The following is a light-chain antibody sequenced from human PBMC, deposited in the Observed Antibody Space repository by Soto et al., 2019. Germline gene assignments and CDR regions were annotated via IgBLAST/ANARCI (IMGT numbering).Light chain of an antibody. V-gene: IGLV2-14*03. CDR3: NSYTTSNTFV. CDR2: EVI. CDR1: SSDTGAHNF. Sequence: QSALTQPASVSGSPGQAITVSCSGTSSDTGAHNFVSWYQQHPGKAPKLIIYEVINRPSGVPDRFSGSKSGNTASLTISGLQSEDEADYYCNSYTTSNTFVFGSGTKV. J-gene: IGLJ6*01.